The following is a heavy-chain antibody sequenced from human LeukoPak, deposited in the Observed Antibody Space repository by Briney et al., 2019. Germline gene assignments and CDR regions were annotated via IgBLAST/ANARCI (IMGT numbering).Heavy chain of an antibody. D-gene: IGHD6-13*01. Sequence: GASVKVSCKASGYTFTGYYMHWVRQAPGQGLEWMGWINPNSGVTNYAQKFQGRVTMTRDTSISTAYMELSRLRSDDTAVFYCAREEVIAAAGPTLDYWGQGALVTVSS. CDR2: INPNSGVT. CDR3: AREEVIAAAGPTLDY. CDR1: GYTFTGYY. J-gene: IGHJ4*02. V-gene: IGHV1-2*02.